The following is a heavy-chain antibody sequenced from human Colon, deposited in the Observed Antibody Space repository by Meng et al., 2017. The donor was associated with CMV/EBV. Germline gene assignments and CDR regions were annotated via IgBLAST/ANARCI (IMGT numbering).Heavy chain of an antibody. J-gene: IGHJ4*02. CDR3: ARAGARGVPVDL. CDR1: GDSIKNYY. CDR2: IHYSGGT. Sequence: QVQLQGSGPRLVKPSETLSLTCPVSGDSIKNYYWTWLRQPAGKGLEWLGRIHYSGGTDDNPSLKSRVTLSIDTSKNQLSLKIYSVTAADTAVYYCARAGARGVPVDLWGQGTLVTVSS. D-gene: IGHD3-10*01. V-gene: IGHV4-4*07.